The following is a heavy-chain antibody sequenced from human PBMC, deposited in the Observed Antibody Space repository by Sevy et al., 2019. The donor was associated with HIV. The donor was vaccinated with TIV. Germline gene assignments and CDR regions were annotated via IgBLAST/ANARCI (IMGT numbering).Heavy chain of an antibody. V-gene: IGHV3-15*01. Sequence: GGSLRLSCAASGFTFSNAWMRWVRQAPGKGLEWVGRIRSMADGGTADYAAPLKDRFTIARDDSKNTLYLQINSLETEDTGVYYCTTGGTAEAFDVWGRGTMITVSS. J-gene: IGHJ3*01. CDR2: IRSMADGGTA. D-gene: IGHD5-18*01. CDR3: TTGGTAEAFDV. CDR1: GFTFSNAW.